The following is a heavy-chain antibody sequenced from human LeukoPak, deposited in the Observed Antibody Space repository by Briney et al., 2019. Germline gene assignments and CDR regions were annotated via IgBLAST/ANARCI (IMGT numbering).Heavy chain of an antibody. CDR1: GFTFSSYA. D-gene: IGHD5-18*01. CDR3: ARADTAMVFDY. J-gene: IGHJ4*02. V-gene: IGHV3-30*04. CDR2: ISYDGSNK. Sequence: GGSLRLSCAASGFTFSSYAMHWVRQAPGKGLEWVAVISYDGSNKYYADSVKGRFTTSRDNSKNTLYLQMNSLRAEDTAVYYCARADTAMVFDYWGQGTLVTVSS.